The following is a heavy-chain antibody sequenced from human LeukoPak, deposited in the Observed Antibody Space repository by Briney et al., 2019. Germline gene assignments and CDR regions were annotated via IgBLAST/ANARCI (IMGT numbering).Heavy chain of an antibody. Sequence: GGSLRLSCTASGFAFDEHGMSWVRQAPGKGLEWVSGISTSGGSTYYADSVKGRVTISRDNSKNTLYLQMNSLRAEDTAVYYCAKGMIVVVDYFDYWGQGTLVTVSS. CDR3: AKGMIVVVDYFDY. V-gene: IGHV3-23*01. D-gene: IGHD3-22*01. CDR1: GFAFDEHG. CDR2: ISTSGGST. J-gene: IGHJ4*02.